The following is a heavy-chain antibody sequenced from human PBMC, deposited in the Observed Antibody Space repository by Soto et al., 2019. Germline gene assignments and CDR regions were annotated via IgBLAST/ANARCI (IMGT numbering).Heavy chain of an antibody. Sequence: ASVKVSCKASGYTFTGYYMHWVRQAPGQGPEWMGWINPNSGGTNYAQKFQGWVTMTRDTSISTAYMELSRLRSDDTAVYYCARGGSSSWYNYYYYGMDVWGQGTTVTVSS. V-gene: IGHV1-2*04. CDR2: INPNSGGT. D-gene: IGHD6-13*01. J-gene: IGHJ6*02. CDR3: ARGGSSSWYNYYYYGMDV. CDR1: GYTFTGYY.